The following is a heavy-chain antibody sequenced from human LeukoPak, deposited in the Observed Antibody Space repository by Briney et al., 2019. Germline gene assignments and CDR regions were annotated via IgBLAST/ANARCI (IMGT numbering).Heavy chain of an antibody. V-gene: IGHV3-30*02. CDR3: ARRDHGDYGEEY. J-gene: IGHJ4*02. Sequence: GGSLRLSCAASGFTFSNYGIHWVRQAPGKGLEWVAFIQYDGSNKYYADSVKGRFTISRDNSKNILYLQMNSLRTEDTAVYYCARRDHGDYGEEYWGQGTLVTVSS. CDR1: GFTFSNYG. CDR2: IQYDGSNK. D-gene: IGHD4-17*01.